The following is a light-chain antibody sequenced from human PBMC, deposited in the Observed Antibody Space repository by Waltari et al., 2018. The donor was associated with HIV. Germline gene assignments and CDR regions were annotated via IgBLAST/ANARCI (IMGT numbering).Light chain of an antibody. J-gene: IGLJ2*01. CDR1: ISHAGGYKY. Sequence: QSALTQPASVSGSPGQAVNIPCTGTISHAGGYKYVSWYQQHPGKVPKFFIFQIIDRASGVSSRFSGSKAGNTATLTISGLQAEDEADYYCSSFTSDATVLFGGGTKLTV. CDR3: SSFTSDATVL. V-gene: IGLV2-14*03. CDR2: QII.